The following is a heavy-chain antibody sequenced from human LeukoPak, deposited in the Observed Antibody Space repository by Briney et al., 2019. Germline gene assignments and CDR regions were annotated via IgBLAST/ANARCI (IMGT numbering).Heavy chain of an antibody. CDR3: AELGITMIGGV. V-gene: IGHV3-21*01. J-gene: IGHJ6*04. D-gene: IGHD3-10*02. CDR2: ISSSTIYI. CDR1: GFIFSSYS. Sequence: GGSLRLSCAASGFIFSSYSMNWVRQAPGKGLEWVSSISSSTIYIYYADSVKGRFTISRDNAKNSLYLQMNSLRAEDTAVYYCAELGITMIGGVWGKGTTVTISS.